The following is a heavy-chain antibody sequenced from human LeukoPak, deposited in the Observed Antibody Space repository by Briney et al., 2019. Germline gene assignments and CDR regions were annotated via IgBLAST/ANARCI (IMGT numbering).Heavy chain of an antibody. Sequence: PSQTLSLTCTVSGGSISSGSYYWSWIQQPAGKGLEWIGRIYTSGSTNYNPSLKSRVTISVDTSKNQFSLKLSSVTAADTAVYYCARDTEYYDSSGYYYRYWYFDLWGRGTLVTVSS. J-gene: IGHJ2*01. CDR1: GGSISSGSYY. D-gene: IGHD3-22*01. CDR3: ARDTEYYDSSGYYYRYWYFDL. CDR2: IYTSGST. V-gene: IGHV4-61*02.